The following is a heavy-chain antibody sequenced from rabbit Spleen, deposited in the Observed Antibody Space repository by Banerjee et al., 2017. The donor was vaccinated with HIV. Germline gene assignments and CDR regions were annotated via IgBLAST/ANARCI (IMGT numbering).Heavy chain of an antibody. CDR2: MDGGGNT. CDR1: GFSFSSSYW. V-gene: IGHV1S40*01. J-gene: IGHJ3*01. Sequence: QSLEESGGDLVKPGASLTLTCTASGFSFSSSYWMTWVRQAPGEGLEYIGFMDGGGNTYNANWAKGRLTISKTSSTTVTLQMASLTAADTAIYFCAREYNGGLDLWGQGTLVTVS. CDR3: AREYNGGLDL. D-gene: IGHD2-1*01.